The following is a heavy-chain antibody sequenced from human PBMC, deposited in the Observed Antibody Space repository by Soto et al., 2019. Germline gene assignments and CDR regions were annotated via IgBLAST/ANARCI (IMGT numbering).Heavy chain of an antibody. D-gene: IGHD2-21*01. CDR2: ISGDGGRT. Sequence: LQLLESGGGLVQPGGSLRLSCVASGIPSMHFAMTWVRQPPGKGLEWVSTISGDGGRTYYADSVKGRFTVSRDNSKNMVHLQMNSLRGEDTAVYYCARCKQKVMHCGLDVWGHGATVTVSS. V-gene: IGHV3-23*01. J-gene: IGHJ6*02. CDR1: GIPSMHFA. CDR3: ARCKQKVMHCGLDV.